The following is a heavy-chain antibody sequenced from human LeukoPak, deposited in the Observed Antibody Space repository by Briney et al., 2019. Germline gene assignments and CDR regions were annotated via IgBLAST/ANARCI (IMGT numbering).Heavy chain of an antibody. V-gene: IGHV3-49*04. CDR1: GFTFGDYA. CDR2: IRSKAYGGTT. J-gene: IGHJ4*02. Sequence: GGSLRLSCTASGFTFGDYAMSWVRQAPGKGLEWVGFIRSKAYGGTTEYAASVKGRFTISRDDSKSIAYLQMNSLKTEDTAVYYCTREGYSSSFDYWGQGTLVTVSS. D-gene: IGHD6-13*01. CDR3: TREGYSSSFDY.